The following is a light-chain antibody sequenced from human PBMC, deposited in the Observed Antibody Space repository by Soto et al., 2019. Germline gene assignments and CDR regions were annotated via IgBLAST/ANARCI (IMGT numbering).Light chain of an antibody. CDR3: SSYAGSNLWV. Sequence: QSALTQPPSASGSPGQSVTISCTGTSSDFGGYNYVSWYQQHPGKAPKLMIYEVSKRPSGVPDHFSGSKSGNTASLTVSGLQAEDEADYYCSSYAGSNLWVFGGGTKLTVL. V-gene: IGLV2-8*01. CDR1: SSDFGGYNY. CDR2: EVS. J-gene: IGLJ3*02.